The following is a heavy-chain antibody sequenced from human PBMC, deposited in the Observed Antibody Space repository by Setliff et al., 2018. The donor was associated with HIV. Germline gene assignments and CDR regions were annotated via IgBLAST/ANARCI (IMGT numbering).Heavy chain of an antibody. Sequence: SETLSLTCSVSGGSISSGNDYWSWIRQPAGKGLEWIGHIYTSGSLNYKPSLKSRVTISVDTSKNQFSLKLSSVTAADTAVYYCARGATRDFIVGATIFDYWGQGTLVTVSS. V-gene: IGHV4-61*09. CDR1: GGSISSGNDY. J-gene: IGHJ4*02. CDR3: ARGATRDFIVGATIFDY. D-gene: IGHD1-26*01. CDR2: IYTSGSL.